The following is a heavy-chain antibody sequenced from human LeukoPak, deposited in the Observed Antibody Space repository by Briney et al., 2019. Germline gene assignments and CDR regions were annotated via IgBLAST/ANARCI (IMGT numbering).Heavy chain of an antibody. D-gene: IGHD6-13*01. J-gene: IGHJ4*02. Sequence: PGGSLRLSCAASGFTFSSYGMHWVRQAPGKGLEWVAVISYDGSNKYYADSVKGRFTISRDNSKNTLYLQMNSLSSEDTAVYYCASSRGYSSSWYLDYWGQGTLVTVSS. V-gene: IGHV3-30*03. CDR1: GFTFSSYG. CDR2: ISYDGSNK. CDR3: ASSRGYSSSWYLDY.